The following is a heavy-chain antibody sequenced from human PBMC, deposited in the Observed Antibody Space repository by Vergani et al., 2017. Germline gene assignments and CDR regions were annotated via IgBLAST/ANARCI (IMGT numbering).Heavy chain of an antibody. CDR1: GFSFNTYG. D-gene: IGHD5-18*01. Sequence: VQLVESGGGLVQPGGSLRLYCATSGFSFNTYGAHWVRQAPGKGLEWVAFIGYDGRIKYNVDSVKGRFTISRDTSKKTLSLQMRSLRADDTAVYYCASPDESYGYGGGGYWGQGTLVTVSS. J-gene: IGHJ4*02. CDR3: ASPDESYGYGGGGY. CDR2: IGYDGRIK. V-gene: IGHV3-30*02.